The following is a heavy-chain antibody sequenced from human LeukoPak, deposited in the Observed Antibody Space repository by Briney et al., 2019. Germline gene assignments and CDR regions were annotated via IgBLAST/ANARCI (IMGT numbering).Heavy chain of an antibody. CDR1: GFTFSSYA. D-gene: IGHD6-19*01. V-gene: IGHV3-23*01. J-gene: IGHJ4*02. CDR3: ARAAYSSGWYYFDY. CDR2: ISGSGGRT. Sequence: GGSLRLSCAASGFTFSSYAMTWVRQAPGKGLEWVSGISGSGGRTYYADSVKGRFTISRDNSENTLYLQMNSLRAEDTAVYYCARAAYSSGWYYFDYWGQGTLVTVSS.